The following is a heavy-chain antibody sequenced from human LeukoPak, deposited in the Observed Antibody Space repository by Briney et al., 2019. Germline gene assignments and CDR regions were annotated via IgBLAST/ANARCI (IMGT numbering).Heavy chain of an antibody. D-gene: IGHD3-16*01. J-gene: IGHJ6*02. CDR2: IYYSGST. CDR1: GGSISSYY. V-gene: IGHV4-59*08. CDR3: ARLHGSGGSYYYGLDV. Sequence: KPSETLSLTCTVSGGSISSYYWSWIRQLPGKGLEWIGYIYYSGSTDYNPSLKSRVTISLDTSKNQFSLKLRFVTATDTAIYYCARLHGSGGSYYYGLDVWGQGTTVSVSS.